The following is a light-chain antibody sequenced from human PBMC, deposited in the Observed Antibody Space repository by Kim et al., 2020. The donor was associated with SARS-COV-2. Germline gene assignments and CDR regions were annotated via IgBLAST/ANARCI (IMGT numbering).Light chain of an antibody. CDR3: QAWDSSTWV. V-gene: IGLV3-1*01. CDR2: QDS. CDR1: KLGDKY. Sequence: VAPGQTASITCTGDKLGDKYACWYQQKPGQSPVLVIYQDSKRPSGIPERFSGSNSGNTATLTISGTQAMDEADYYCQAWDSSTWVFGGGTQLTVL. J-gene: IGLJ3*02.